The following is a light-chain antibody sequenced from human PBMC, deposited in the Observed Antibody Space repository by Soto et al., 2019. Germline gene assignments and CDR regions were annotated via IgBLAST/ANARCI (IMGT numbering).Light chain of an antibody. CDR1: SSNVGSYNY. V-gene: IGLV2-14*03. J-gene: IGLJ1*01. CDR3: DSYTGSSTPYV. Sequence: QSALTQPASVSGSPGQSITISCTGTSSNVGSYNYVSWYQQHPGKAPKLMIYDVSNRPSGVSDRFSGSKSGTTASLTISGLQAEDEADYYCDSYTGSSTPYVFGTGTKLTVL. CDR2: DVS.